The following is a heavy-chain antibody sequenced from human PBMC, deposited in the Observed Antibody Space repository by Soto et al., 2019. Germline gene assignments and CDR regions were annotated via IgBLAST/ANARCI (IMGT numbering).Heavy chain of an antibody. Sequence: VQLVESGGALVKPGGSLRLSCVGSDFSLSGSYMSWVRQAPGKGLEWLSFISMSGSYKTYAASVEGRFTISRDNVKNILYLQMDSLRAEDTAVYYCASRGHCSNGQCHLFDSWGQGTQVTVSS. CDR2: ISMSGSYK. V-gene: IGHV3-11*06. J-gene: IGHJ4*02. CDR3: ASRGHCSNGQCHLFDS. CDR1: DFSLSGSY. D-gene: IGHD2-8*01.